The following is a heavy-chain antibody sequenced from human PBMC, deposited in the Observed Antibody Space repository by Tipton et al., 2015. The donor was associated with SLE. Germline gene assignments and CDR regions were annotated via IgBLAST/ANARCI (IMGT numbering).Heavy chain of an antibody. D-gene: IGHD1-26*01. CDR1: GFTFDDYA. J-gene: IGHJ3*02. CDR2: FSWNSGSI. Sequence: SLRLSCAASGFTFDDYAMHWVRQAPGKGLEWVLGFSWNSGSIGYADSVKGRFTISRDNAKNSLYLQMNSLRAEDTALYYCAKAPGIVGALAFDIWGQGTMVIVSS. CDR3: AKAPGIVGALAFDI. V-gene: IGHV3-9*01.